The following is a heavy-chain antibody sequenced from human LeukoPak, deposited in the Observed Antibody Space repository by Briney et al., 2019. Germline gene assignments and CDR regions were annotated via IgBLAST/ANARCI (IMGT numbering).Heavy chain of an antibody. D-gene: IGHD1-26*01. Sequence: GGSLRLSCSASGFSFRTHTMHWVRQAPGEGLEYVSSVISNGGSTDYADSLKGRFTISRDNSENTLYLQMSSLRAEDTAVYYCVKDLGGTFSFDYWGQGTLVTVSS. CDR1: GFSFRTHT. J-gene: IGHJ4*02. CDR2: VISNGGST. CDR3: VKDLGGTFSFDY. V-gene: IGHV3-64D*09.